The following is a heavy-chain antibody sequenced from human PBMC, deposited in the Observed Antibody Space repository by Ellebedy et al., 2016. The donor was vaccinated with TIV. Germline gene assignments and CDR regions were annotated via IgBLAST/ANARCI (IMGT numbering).Heavy chain of an antibody. V-gene: IGHV1-24*01. D-gene: IGHD1-1*01. CDR3: ATDMGPELWKRRYIKGDTFDY. CDR1: GYTLTELS. CDR2: FDPEDGET. J-gene: IGHJ4*02. Sequence: AASVKVSCKVSGYTLTELSMHWVRQAPGKGLEWMGGFDPEDGETIYAQKFQGRVTMTEDTSTDTAYMELSSLRSEETAVYYCATDMGPELWKRRYIKGDTFDYWGQGTLVTVSS.